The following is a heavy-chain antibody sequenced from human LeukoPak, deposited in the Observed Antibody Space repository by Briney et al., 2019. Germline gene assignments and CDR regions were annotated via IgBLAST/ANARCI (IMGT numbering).Heavy chain of an antibody. CDR2: ISGSGGST. D-gene: IGHD2-2*01. J-gene: IGHJ4*02. V-gene: IGHV3-23*01. CDR3: AKVSIVVVPAATNFDY. CDR1: GFTFSSYA. Sequence: GGSLRLSCAASGFTFSSYAMSWVRQAPGKGLDWVSAISGSGGSTYYADSVKGRFTISRDNSKNTLYLQMNSLRAEDTAVYYCAKVSIVVVPAATNFDYWGQGTLVTVSS.